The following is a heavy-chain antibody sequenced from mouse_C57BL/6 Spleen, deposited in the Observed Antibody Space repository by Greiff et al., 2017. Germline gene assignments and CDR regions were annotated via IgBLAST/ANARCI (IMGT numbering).Heavy chain of an antibody. D-gene: IGHD1-1*01. CDR1: GFTFSDYG. CDR3: ARRYYGDWYFDV. CDR2: ISSGSSTN. Sequence: EVQGVESGGGLVKPGGSLKLSCAASGFTFSDYGMHWVRQAPEKGLEWVAYISSGSSTNYYADTVKGRFTISGDNAKTTLFLQMTRLRSEDTAMYCCARRYYGDWYFDVWGTGTTVTVSS. J-gene: IGHJ1*03. V-gene: IGHV5-17*01.